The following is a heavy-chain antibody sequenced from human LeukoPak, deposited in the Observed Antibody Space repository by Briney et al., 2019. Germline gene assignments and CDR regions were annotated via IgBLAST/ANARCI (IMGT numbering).Heavy chain of an antibody. V-gene: IGHV3-7*01. CDR1: GFIFSGYW. Sequence: GGSLRLSCAASGFIFSGYWMTWVRQAPGKGLQWVASIKQDGSDSYHVDSVKGRFTISRDNAKNSLFLQMNNLRADDTAVYYCAKNIAAPGLVVYQYYGMDEWGQGTTVTVSS. J-gene: IGHJ6*02. CDR2: IKQDGSDS. D-gene: IGHD6-25*01. CDR3: AKNIAAPGLVVYQYYGMDE.